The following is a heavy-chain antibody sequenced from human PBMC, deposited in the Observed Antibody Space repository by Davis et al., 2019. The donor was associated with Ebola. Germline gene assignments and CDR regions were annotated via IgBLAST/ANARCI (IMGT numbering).Heavy chain of an antibody. CDR3: ARDRGDIVVVVAAPILFDP. J-gene: IGHJ5*02. CDR1: GYTFTSYA. D-gene: IGHD2-15*01. CDR2: INAGNGNT. V-gene: IGHV1-3*01. Sequence: ASVKVSCKASGYTFTSYAMHWVRQAPGQRLEWMGWINAGNGNTKYSQKLQGRVTMTTDTSTSTAYMELRSLRSDDTAVYYCARDRGDIVVVVAAPILFDPWGQGTLVTVSS.